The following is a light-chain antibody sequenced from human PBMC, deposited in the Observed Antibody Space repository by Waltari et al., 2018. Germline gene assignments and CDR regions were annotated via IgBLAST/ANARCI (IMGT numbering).Light chain of an antibody. CDR1: SSDVGAYNY. CDR2: DVA. J-gene: IGLJ3*02. Sequence: HSALTQPRSVSGSPGQSVTISCTGTSSDVGAYNYLSWYQHHPGKAPKLIIYDVAKRPSGVPDRFAGSKAGNTASLTISVLQAEDEAEYYCCSYAGSFTWLFGGGTKLTVL. CDR3: CSYAGSFTWL. V-gene: IGLV2-11*01.